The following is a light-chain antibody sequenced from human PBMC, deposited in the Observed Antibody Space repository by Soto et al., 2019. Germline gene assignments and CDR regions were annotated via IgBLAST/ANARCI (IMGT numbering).Light chain of an antibody. Sequence: DIQMTQSPSSLSASVGDRVTITCRASQSISRYLNWYQHIPGKAPKLLIYAASTLQSGVPSRFSGFGSGTDFTLIISNLQPEDFATYYCQQSYIAPRAFGQGTKVDI. V-gene: IGKV1-39*01. CDR3: QQSYIAPRA. CDR2: AAS. J-gene: IGKJ1*01. CDR1: QSISRY.